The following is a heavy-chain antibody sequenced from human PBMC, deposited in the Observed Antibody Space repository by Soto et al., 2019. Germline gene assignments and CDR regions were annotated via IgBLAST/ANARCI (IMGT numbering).Heavy chain of an antibody. V-gene: IGHV2-5*02. CDR1: GFSLSSDGVG. J-gene: IGHJ5*01. D-gene: IGHD3-10*01. Sequence: QITLKESGPTLVKPTQTLTLTCTISGFSLSSDGVGVGWIRQPPGKALEWLAFIYWDDDYRYSPSLQSRLNITKESPNHQVLLKVNNVDPVDSATYFCARRSTYSRSLSSGWFDSWGQGILVTVSS. CDR2: IYWDDDY. CDR3: ARRSTYSRSLSSGWFDS.